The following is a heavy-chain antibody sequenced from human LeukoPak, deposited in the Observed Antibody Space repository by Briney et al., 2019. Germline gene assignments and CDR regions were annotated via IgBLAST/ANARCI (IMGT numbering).Heavy chain of an antibody. V-gene: IGHV1-2*02. CDR2: INPNSGAT. Sequence: ASVKVSCKASGYTFTAYYIHWVRQAPGQGLEWMGWINPNSGATNYAQKFQGRVTMTRDTSISTAYMELSRLRSDDTAVYYCASLSGDWNDDVIRDYWGQGTLVTVSS. CDR1: GYTFTAYY. D-gene: IGHD1-1*01. CDR3: ASLSGDWNDDVIRDY. J-gene: IGHJ4*02.